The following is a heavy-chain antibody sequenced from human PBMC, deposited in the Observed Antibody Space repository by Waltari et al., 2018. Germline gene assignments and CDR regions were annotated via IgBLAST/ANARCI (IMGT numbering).Heavy chain of an antibody. Sequence: QLQLQESGPGLVNPSETLSLTCTVSGDSINRDNYYWACIRRPPGKGLEWIGSIFSRGTTYYRPSLNSRVTISIDTSRKQFSRKLTSVTAADTATYYCASYDIWNGYYLDWWGQGTLVTVSS. J-gene: IGHJ4*02. V-gene: IGHV4-39*01. D-gene: IGHD3-3*01. CDR2: IFSRGTT. CDR3: ASYDIWNGYYLDW. CDR1: GDSINRDNYY.